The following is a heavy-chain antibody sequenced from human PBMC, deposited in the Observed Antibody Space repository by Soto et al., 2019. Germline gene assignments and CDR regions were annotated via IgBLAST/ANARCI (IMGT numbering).Heavy chain of an antibody. V-gene: IGHV4-61*08. Sequence: SETLSLTCTVSGGSVSSGDYYWSWIRQPPGKGLEWIGYIYYSGNTNYNPSLKSRVIISVDTSKNLFSLKLTSVTAADTAVYYCARIPVDTSMIYWLDPWGQGTLVTVSS. CDR1: GGSVSSGDYY. CDR2: IYYSGNT. D-gene: IGHD5-18*01. J-gene: IGHJ5*02. CDR3: ARIPVDTSMIYWLDP.